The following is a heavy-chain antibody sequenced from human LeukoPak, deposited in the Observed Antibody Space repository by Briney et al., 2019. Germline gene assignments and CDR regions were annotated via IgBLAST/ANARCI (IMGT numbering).Heavy chain of an antibody. J-gene: IGHJ4*02. CDR1: GGSISNYY. CDR3: ARRGYSYGQIDC. CDR2: IYYSGST. D-gene: IGHD5-18*01. Sequence: PSETLSLTCTVSGGSISNYYWSWIRPPPGKGLGWIGYIYYSGSTNYNPSLKSRVTISVDTSKNQFSLKLSSVTAADTAVYYCARRGYSYGQIDCWGQGTLVTVSS. V-gene: IGHV4-59*08.